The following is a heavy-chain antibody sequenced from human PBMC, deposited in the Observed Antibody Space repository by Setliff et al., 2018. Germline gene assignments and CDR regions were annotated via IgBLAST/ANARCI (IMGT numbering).Heavy chain of an antibody. Sequence: SETLSLTCTVSGDSISGYYWSWIRQPPGKGLEWIGYIHYGGTTYYNASLKSRVTISVDTSKNQFSLRLNSVTAADTAVYYCARTGTYRYFDYWSQGTLVTV. CDR1: GDSISGYY. CDR2: IHYGGTT. CDR3: ARTGTYRYFDY. J-gene: IGHJ4*02. V-gene: IGHV4-59*04. D-gene: IGHD1-26*01.